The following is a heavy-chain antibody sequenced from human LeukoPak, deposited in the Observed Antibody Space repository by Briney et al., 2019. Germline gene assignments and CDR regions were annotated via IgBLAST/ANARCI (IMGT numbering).Heavy chain of an antibody. J-gene: IGHJ4*02. CDR2: ISYDGSNK. CDR3: AKISHGSGSYYFDY. CDR1: GFIFSSYA. D-gene: IGHD3-10*01. V-gene: IGHV3-30*18. Sequence: GGSLRLSCAASGFIFSSYAMSWVRQAPGKGLEWVAVISYDGSNKYYADSVKGRFTISRDNSKNTLYLQMNSLRAEDTAVYYCAKISHGSGSYYFDYWGQGTLVTVSS.